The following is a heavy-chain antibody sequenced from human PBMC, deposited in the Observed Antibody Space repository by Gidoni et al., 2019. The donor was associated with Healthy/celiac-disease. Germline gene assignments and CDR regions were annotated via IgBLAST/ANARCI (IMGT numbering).Heavy chain of an antibody. D-gene: IGHD3-22*01. V-gene: IGHV3-21*01. CDR1: GFTFSSYS. CDR2: ISSSSSYI. J-gene: IGHJ4*02. Sequence: EVQLVESGGGLVKPGGSLRLSCAASGFTFSSYSMNWGRQAPGKGLEWVSSISSSSSYIYYADSVKGRFTISRDNAKNSLYLQMNSLRAEDTAVYYCARDQDYDSSGYYYVPSFDYWGQGTLVTVSS. CDR3: ARDQDYDSSGYYYVPSFDY.